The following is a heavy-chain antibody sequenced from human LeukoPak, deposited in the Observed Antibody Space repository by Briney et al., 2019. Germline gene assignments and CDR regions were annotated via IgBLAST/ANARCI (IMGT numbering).Heavy chain of an antibody. CDR1: GGTFSSSA. CDR3: ARVADTTGTGEDAFDI. V-gene: IGHV1-69*13. J-gene: IGHJ3*02. CDR2: IIPIFGKA. D-gene: IGHD1-1*01. Sequence: SVKVSCKASGGTFSSSAISWVRQAPGQGLEWMGGIIPIFGKANYAQKFQGRVTITADESTSTAYMELSSLRSEDTAVYYCARVADTTGTGEDAFDIWGQGTMVTVSS.